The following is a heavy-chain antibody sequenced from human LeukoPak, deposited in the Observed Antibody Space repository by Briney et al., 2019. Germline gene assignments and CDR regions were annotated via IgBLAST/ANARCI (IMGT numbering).Heavy chain of an antibody. J-gene: IGHJ3*02. Sequence: GGSLRLSCAASGFTFSDYYMSWIRQAPGKGLEWVSYISSSSSYIYYADSVKGRFTISRDNAKNSLYLQMNSLRAEDMAVYYCAGDPLSSAFDIWGQGTMVTVSS. CDR2: ISSSSSYI. CDR3: AGDPLSSAFDI. V-gene: IGHV3-11*06. CDR1: GFTFSDYY. D-gene: IGHD4/OR15-4a*01.